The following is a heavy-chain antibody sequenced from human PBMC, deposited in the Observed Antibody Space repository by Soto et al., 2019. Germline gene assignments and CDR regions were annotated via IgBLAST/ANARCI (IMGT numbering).Heavy chain of an antibody. CDR1: GGSISSYF. CDR3: ANFNWYFDL. V-gene: IGHV4-59*01. Sequence: QVQLQESGPGLVKPSETLSLTCTVSGGSISSYFWSWIRQPPGKGLEWIGYLYYTGSTNYNPSLKRRFTISVDTSKNQFSLQLSSVTAADTAVYNSANFNWYFDLWGRGTLVTVSS. CDR2: LYYTGST. J-gene: IGHJ2*01.